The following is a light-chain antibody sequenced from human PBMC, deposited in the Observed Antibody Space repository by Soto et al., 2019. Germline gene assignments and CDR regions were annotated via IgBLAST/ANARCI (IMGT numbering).Light chain of an antibody. J-gene: IGKJ4*01. CDR2: GAS. CDR3: QQYSTSPLT. Sequence: EIVLTQSPGTLSLSPGERATLSCRASQSVRSSHLAWHQQMPGQAPRLLIYGASSRATGTPDRFSGSGSGTDFTLTISRLEPEDFAVYYCQQYSTSPLTFGGGTKVDIK. CDR1: QSVRSSH. V-gene: IGKV3-20*01.